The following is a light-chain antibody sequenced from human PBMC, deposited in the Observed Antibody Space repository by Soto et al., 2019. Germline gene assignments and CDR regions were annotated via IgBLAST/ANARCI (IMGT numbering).Light chain of an antibody. CDR3: QQLNSYPLT. Sequence: IQLTXXPSSLSASVGDRVTITCRAXQGIXXXLAWYQQKPGKVPELLIYAASTLQSGXXSXXXXXXXXXXXXLTISSLQPEDLATYYCQQLNSYPLTFGGGTKVEXK. CDR2: AAS. V-gene: IGKV1-9*01. J-gene: IGKJ4*01. CDR1: QGIXXX.